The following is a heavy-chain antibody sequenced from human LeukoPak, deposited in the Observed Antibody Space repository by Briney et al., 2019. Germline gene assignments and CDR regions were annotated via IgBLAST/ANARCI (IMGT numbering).Heavy chain of an antibody. CDR3: ARGISGWNLGYFDY. CDR1: GYTFTSYD. V-gene: IGHV1-8*01. CDR2: MNPNSGNT. D-gene: IGHD6-19*01. J-gene: IGHJ4*02. Sequence: ASVKVSCKASGYTFTSYDINWVRQATGPGLEWMGWMNPNSGNTGYAQKFQGRVTMTRNTSISTAYMELSSLRSEDTAVYYCARGISGWNLGYFDYWGQGTLVTVSS.